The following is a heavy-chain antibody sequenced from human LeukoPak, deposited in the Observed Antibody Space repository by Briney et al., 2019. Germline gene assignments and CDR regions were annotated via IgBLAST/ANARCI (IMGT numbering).Heavy chain of an antibody. V-gene: IGHV4-59*08. CDR2: IYYSGST. D-gene: IGHD4-11*01. CDR3: AITDDYSNYGGKHKNFDY. Sequence: SETLSLTCTVSGGSISGYYWSWIRQPPGKELEWIGYIYYSGSTNYNPSLKSRVTISVDTSKNQFSLKLSSVTAADTAVYYCAITDDYSNYGGKHKNFDYWGQGTLVTVSS. J-gene: IGHJ4*02. CDR1: GGSISGYY.